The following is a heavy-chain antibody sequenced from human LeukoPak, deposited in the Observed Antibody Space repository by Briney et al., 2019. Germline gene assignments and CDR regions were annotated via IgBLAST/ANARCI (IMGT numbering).Heavy chain of an antibody. CDR2: ISTTGGST. Sequence: GGSLRLSCSASGFTFSSYAMRWVRQAPGKGPEYISAISTTGGSTYYTDSAKGRFTMSRDNSKNTLHLQMTSLRGDDTALYYCVRKGSGYYLDYWGQGTLVTVSS. V-gene: IGHV3-64D*06. J-gene: IGHJ4*02. CDR3: VRKGSGYYLDY. CDR1: GFTFSSYA. D-gene: IGHD6-19*01.